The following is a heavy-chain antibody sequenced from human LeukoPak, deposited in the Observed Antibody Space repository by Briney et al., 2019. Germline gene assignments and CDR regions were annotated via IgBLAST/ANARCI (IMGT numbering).Heavy chain of an antibody. Sequence: GGSLRLSCAASGFTFDDYAMHWVRQAPGKGLEWVSGISWNSGSIGYADSVKGRFTISRDNAKNSLYLQMNSLRAEDTALYYCAKDTMVRGVIISLCMDVWGQGTTVTVSS. D-gene: IGHD3-10*01. CDR1: GFTFDDYA. CDR3: AKDTMVRGVIISLCMDV. CDR2: ISWNSGSI. J-gene: IGHJ6*02. V-gene: IGHV3-9*01.